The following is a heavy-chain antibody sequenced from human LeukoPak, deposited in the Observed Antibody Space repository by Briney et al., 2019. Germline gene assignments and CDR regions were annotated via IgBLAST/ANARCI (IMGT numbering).Heavy chain of an antibody. V-gene: IGHV3-30*02. CDR2: IRYDGSNK. Sequence: GGSLRLSCAASGFTFSSYGMHWVRQAPGKGLEWVAFIRYDGSNKYYADSVKGRFTISRDNSKNTLYLQMNSQRAEDTAVYYCAKTSEGYFRRPVDYWGQGTLVTVSS. D-gene: IGHD1-26*01. CDR1: GFTFSSYG. J-gene: IGHJ4*02. CDR3: AKTSEGYFRRPVDY.